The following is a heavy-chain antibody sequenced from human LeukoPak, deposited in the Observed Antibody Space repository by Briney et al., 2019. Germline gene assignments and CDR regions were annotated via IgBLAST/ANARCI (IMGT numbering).Heavy chain of an antibody. CDR3: ATQVEMATLEA. CDR1: GFTFSSYA. Sequence: PGGSLILSCAASGFTFSSYAMHWVRQAPGRGLEWVAVISYDGSNKYYADSVKGRFTISRDNSKNTLYLQMNSLRAEDTAVYYCATQVEMATLEAWGQGTLVTVSS. V-gene: IGHV3-30-3*01. J-gene: IGHJ5*02. D-gene: IGHD5-24*01. CDR2: ISYDGSNK.